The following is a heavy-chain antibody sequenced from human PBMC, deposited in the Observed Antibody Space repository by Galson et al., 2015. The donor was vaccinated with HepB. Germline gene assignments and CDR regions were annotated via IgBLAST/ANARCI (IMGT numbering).Heavy chain of an antibody. CDR3: ARSTARVFQDY. CDR2: IDWENDK. CDR1: GFSLRTRGMR. J-gene: IGHJ4*02. D-gene: IGHD1-14*01. Sequence: PALVKPTQTLTLTCTFSGFSLRTRGMRVSWIRQPPGKALEWLARIDWENDKFYSTSLKTRLTISKDTSKNQVVLTMTNMDPVDTATYYCARSTARVFQDYWGQGTLVTVSS. V-gene: IGHV2-70*04.